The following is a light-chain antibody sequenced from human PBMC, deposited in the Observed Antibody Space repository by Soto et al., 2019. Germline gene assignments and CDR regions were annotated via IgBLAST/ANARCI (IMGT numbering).Light chain of an antibody. CDR3: QQYNNWPQT. V-gene: IGKV3-15*01. CDR2: GAS. Sequence: EIVLTQSPGTLSLSPGERATLSCMASQSVSSNLAWYQQKPGQAPRLLIYGASTRATGIPARFSGSGSGTEFTLTISSLQSEDFALYYCQQYNNWPQTFGQGTKVDIK. CDR1: QSVSSN. J-gene: IGKJ1*01.